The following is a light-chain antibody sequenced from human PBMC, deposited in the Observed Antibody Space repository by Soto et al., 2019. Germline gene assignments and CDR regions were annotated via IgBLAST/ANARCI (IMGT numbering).Light chain of an antibody. CDR3: SSYTSTDTLV. CDR1: SSDVAVYNY. CDR2: EVS. Sequence: QSALTQPASVSGSPGQSITISCTGTSSDVAVYNYVSWYQQHPGKAPKLMIYEVSDRPSGVSNRFTGSKSGNTASLTISGLQAEDEADYYCSSYTSTDTLVFGGGTKLTV. V-gene: IGLV2-14*01. J-gene: IGLJ2*01.